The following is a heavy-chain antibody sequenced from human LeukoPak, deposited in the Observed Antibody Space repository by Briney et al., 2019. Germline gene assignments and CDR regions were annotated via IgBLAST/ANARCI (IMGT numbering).Heavy chain of an antibody. D-gene: IGHD6-13*01. CDR1: GGSISSGGYY. CDR2: IYYSGST. V-gene: IGHV4-31*03. CDR3: ARVSRAAAADY. J-gene: IGHJ4*02. Sequence: PSQTLSLTCTVSGGSISSGGYYWSWIRQHPGEGLEWIGYIYYSGSTYYNPSLKSRVIISVDTSKNQFSLKLSSVTAADTAVYYCARVSRAAAADYWGQGTLVTVSS.